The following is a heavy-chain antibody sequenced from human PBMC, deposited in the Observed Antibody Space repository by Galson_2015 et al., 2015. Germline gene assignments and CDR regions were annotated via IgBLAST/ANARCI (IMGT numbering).Heavy chain of an antibody. Sequence: SVKVSCKASGGTFSSYAISWVRQAPGQGLEWMGGIIPIFGTANYAQKFQGRVTITADGSTSTAYMELSSLRSEDTAVYYCARVMAVAGVYDAFDIWGQGTMVTVSS. CDR3: ARVMAVAGVYDAFDI. CDR1: GGTFSSYA. CDR2: IIPIFGTA. V-gene: IGHV1-69*13. D-gene: IGHD6-19*01. J-gene: IGHJ3*02.